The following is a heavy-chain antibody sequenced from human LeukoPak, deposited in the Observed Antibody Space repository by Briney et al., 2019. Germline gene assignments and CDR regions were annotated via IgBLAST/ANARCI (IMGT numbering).Heavy chain of an antibody. CDR1: GGSISSGDYY. Sequence: SQTLSLTCTVSGGSISSGDYYWSWIRQPPGKGLEWIGYIYYSGSTYYNPSLKSRVTISVDTSKNQFSLKLSSVTAADTAVYYCARLESGYYGSGSPDYWGQGTLVTVSS. D-gene: IGHD3-10*01. CDR3: ARLESGYYGSGSPDY. CDR2: IYYSGST. J-gene: IGHJ4*02. V-gene: IGHV4-30-4*08.